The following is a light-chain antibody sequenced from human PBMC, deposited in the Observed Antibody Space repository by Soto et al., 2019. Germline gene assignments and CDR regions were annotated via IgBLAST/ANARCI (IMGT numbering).Light chain of an antibody. CDR1: QGIGSD. V-gene: IGKV1-6*01. J-gene: IGKJ4*01. CDR2: GIS. CDR3: QQRSNWPEST. Sequence: AIQMTQSPSPPSASLGARVTLTCRESQGIGSDLGWYQQKPGKAPKVLIYGISSLQSGVPARFSGSGSGTDFTLTISSLEPEDFAVYFCQQRSNWPESTFGGGTKVDI.